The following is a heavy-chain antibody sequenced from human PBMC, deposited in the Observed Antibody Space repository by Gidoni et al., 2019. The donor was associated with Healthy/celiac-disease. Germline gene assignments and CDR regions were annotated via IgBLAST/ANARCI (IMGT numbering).Heavy chain of an antibody. CDR3: AKRLDWNYLTSYYGMDV. J-gene: IGHJ6*02. CDR2: ISGSGGST. V-gene: IGHV3-23*01. D-gene: IGHD1-7*01. CDR1: GFTFSSYA. Sequence: EVQLLESGGGLVQPGGSLRLSCAASGFTFSSYAMSWVRQAPGKGLEWVSAISGSGGSTYYADSVKGRFTISRDNSKNTLYLQMNSLRAEDTAVYYCAKRLDWNYLTSYYGMDVWGQGTTVTVSS.